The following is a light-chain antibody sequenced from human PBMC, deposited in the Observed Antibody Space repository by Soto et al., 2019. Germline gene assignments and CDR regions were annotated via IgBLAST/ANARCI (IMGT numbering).Light chain of an antibody. V-gene: IGKV3-11*01. Sequence: EIVLTQSPATLSLSPGERATLSCMASQSVGSYLGWYQHKPGQAPRLLIYDASNRAPGIPARFSGSGSGTDFTLTISSLEPEDFAVYYCQQRSNWPRGTFGQGTKLEIK. J-gene: IGKJ2*01. CDR2: DAS. CDR1: QSVGSY. CDR3: QQRSNWPRGT.